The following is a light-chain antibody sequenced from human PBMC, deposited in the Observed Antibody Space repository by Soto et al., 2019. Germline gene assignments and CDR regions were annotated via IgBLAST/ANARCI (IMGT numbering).Light chain of an antibody. V-gene: IGLV2-14*03. CDR3: SSFTGSTTPVV. J-gene: IGLJ2*01. CDR2: DVS. CDR1: SSDVGGYNY. Sequence: QSVLTQPASVSGSPGQSITISCIGTSSDVGGYNYVSWYQQHPGNAPKLMIYDVSNRPPGVSNRFSGSKSGNTASLTISGLQAEDEADYYCSSFTGSTTPVVFGGGTKVTVL.